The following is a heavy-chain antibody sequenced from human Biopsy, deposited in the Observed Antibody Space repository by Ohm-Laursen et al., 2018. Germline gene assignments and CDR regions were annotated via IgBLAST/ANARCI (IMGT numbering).Heavy chain of an antibody. J-gene: IGHJ4*02. CDR3: ATGPYYDTRFYYNVRPFDF. D-gene: IGHD3-10*01. V-gene: IGHV1-24*01. CDR2: FDREERKT. CDR1: GYTLTELS. Sequence: AATVKISCKVSGYTLTELSIHWVRQTGGKGLEWMGGFDREERKTVYAEKFQGRVTMTEDTSTDTVYMEVTSLRSDDTAAYYCATGPYYDTRFYYNVRPFDFWGQGTLATVSS.